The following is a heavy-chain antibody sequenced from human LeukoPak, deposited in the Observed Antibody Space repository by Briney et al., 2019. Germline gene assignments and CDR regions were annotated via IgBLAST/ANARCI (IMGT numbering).Heavy chain of an antibody. D-gene: IGHD4-11*01. CDR3: AKDRTKDYDYSGPADY. Sequence: QPGGSLRLSCAASGFTFSAYEMDWVRQAPGKGLEWVSYISSGGGTRYYADSVRGRFTISRDNSKNTLYLQMNSLRAEDTAVYYCAKDRTKDYDYSGPADYWGQGTLVTVSS. J-gene: IGHJ4*02. V-gene: IGHV3-48*03. CDR1: GFTFSAYE. CDR2: ISSGGGTR.